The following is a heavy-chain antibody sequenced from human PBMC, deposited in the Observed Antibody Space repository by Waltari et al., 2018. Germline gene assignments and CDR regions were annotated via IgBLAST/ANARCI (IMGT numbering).Heavy chain of an antibody. D-gene: IGHD3-10*01. Sequence: QITLKESGPTLVKPTQTLTLTCTFSGFSLSTSGVGVGWIRQPPGKALEWLALIYWNDDKRYSPALKSRLTITKDTSKNQVVLTMTNMDPVDTATYYCAHSSDYYGSGSYDFDYWGQGTLVTVSS. CDR2: IYWNDDK. J-gene: IGHJ4*02. V-gene: IGHV2-5*01. CDR1: GFSLSTSGVG. CDR3: AHSSDYYGSGSYDFDY.